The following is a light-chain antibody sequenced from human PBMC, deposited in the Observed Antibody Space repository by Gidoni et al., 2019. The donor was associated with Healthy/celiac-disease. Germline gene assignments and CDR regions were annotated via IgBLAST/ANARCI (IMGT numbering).Light chain of an antibody. V-gene: IGKV1-5*03. CDR2: KAS. CDR3: QQYNSDSET. CDR1: QSISSW. Sequence: DIQMTQSPSTLSASVGDRVTITCRASQSISSWLAWYQQKPGKAPKLLIYKASSLESGVPSRFSGSGSGKEFTLNISSLQPDDLATYYCQQYNSDSETFGQGTKVEIK. J-gene: IGKJ1*01.